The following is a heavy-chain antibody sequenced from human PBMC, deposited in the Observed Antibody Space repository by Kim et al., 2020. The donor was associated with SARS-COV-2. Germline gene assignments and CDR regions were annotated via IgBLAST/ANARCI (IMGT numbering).Heavy chain of an antibody. Sequence: RPYYNQSLKSRVAISVDTSKNQFHLKLTSVTAADTAVYYCARPYTSGTYDNWGQGTQVTVSS. D-gene: IGHD6-19*01. J-gene: IGHJ4*02. V-gene: IGHV4-39*01. CDR3: ARPYTSGTYDN. CDR2: RP.